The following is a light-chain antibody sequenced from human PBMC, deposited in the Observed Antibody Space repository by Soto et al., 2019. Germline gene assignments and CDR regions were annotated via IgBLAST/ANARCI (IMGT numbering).Light chain of an antibody. Sequence: ENVLTQSPGTLSLSPGERATLFCRASQSVSSSYLAWYQQKPGQAPRLLIYGASSRATGIPDRFSGSGSGTDFTLTITRLEPEDFAVYYCQQYGTSPPITSGQGTRLEIK. J-gene: IGKJ5*01. CDR3: QQYGTSPPIT. CDR1: QSVSSSY. CDR2: GAS. V-gene: IGKV3-20*01.